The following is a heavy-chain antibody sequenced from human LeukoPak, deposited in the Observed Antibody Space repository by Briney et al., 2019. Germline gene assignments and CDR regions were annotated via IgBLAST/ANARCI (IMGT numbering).Heavy chain of an antibody. CDR1: GFTFSNYA. CDR2: ISYDGSNK. CDR3: AGPTSNGYVCFEY. D-gene: IGHD3-16*01. Sequence: GGSLRLSCAASGFTFSNYAVHWVRQAPGKGLEWVAVISYDGSNKYYADSVKGRFTISRDNSKNTLYLQMNSLRAEDTAVYYCAGPTSNGYVCFEYWGQGTLVTVSS. V-gene: IGHV3-30*04. J-gene: IGHJ4*02.